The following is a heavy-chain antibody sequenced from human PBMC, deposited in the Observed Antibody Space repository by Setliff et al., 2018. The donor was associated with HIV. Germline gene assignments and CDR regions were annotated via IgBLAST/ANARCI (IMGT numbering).Heavy chain of an antibody. J-gene: IGHJ4*02. CDR3: ARLSPYGDYLLFQY. CDR2: IDTNTGNP. Sequence: ASVKVSCKASGYTFTNYAMNWLRQAPGQGLEWMGWIDTNTGNPTYAQGFTGRFVFSLDTSVSTAFLQISTLKAEDTAVYYCARLSPYGDYLLFQYWGQGTRVTVSS. CDR1: GYTFTNYA. D-gene: IGHD4-17*01. V-gene: IGHV7-4-1*02.